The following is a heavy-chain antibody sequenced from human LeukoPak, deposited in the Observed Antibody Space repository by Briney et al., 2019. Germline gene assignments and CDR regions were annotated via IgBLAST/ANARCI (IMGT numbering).Heavy chain of an antibody. CDR2: IRGGGDST. V-gene: IGHV3-23*01. J-gene: IGHJ4*02. D-gene: IGHD6-19*01. CDR1: GFTFNDAW. CDR3: AKDHHSSGWPTFDY. Sequence: PGGSLRLSCAASGFTFNDAWMSWVRQAPGKGLEWVSSIRGGGDSTYYSDSVKGRFTIFRDTPKNTLYLQMSSLRSEDTAIYFCAKDHHSSGWPTFDYWGQGTLVTVSS.